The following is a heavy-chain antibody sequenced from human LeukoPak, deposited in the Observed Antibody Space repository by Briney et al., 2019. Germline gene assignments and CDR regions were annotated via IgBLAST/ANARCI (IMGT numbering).Heavy chain of an antibody. CDR1: GGSFSGYY. V-gene: IGHV4-34*01. CDR2: INHSGST. CDR3: AERRRDYFGSGGFFNPFDY. D-gene: IGHD3-10*01. J-gene: IGHJ4*02. Sequence: NPSETLSLTCAVYGGSFSGYYWSWIRQPPGKGLEWIGEINHSGSTNYNPSLKSRVTISVDTSKNQFSLKLSSVTAADTAVYYCAERRRDYFGSGGFFNPFDYWGQGTLVTVSS.